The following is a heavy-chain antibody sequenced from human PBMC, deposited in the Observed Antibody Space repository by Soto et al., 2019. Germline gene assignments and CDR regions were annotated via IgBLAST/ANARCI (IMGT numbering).Heavy chain of an antibody. J-gene: IGHJ5*02. Sequence: GASVKVSCKAPGYTFTRYGISWVRQAAGEGLEWMGWISAYNGNTNYAQKHHGRVTMTTDTSTSTAYMELRSLSSDDTAVYYCARDFTYLYTRVRGVIRTRSWFDPWAQGTLVTVSS. CDR2: ISAYNGNT. D-gene: IGHD3-10*01. V-gene: IGHV1-18*01. CDR1: GYTFTRYG. CDR3: ARDFTYLYTRVRGVIRTRSWFDP.